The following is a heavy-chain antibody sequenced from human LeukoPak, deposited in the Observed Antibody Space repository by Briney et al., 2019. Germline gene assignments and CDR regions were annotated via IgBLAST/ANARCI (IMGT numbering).Heavy chain of an antibody. J-gene: IGHJ5*02. D-gene: IGHD1-1*01. CDR2: IFQSGST. CDR3: ARVGSDWNDVRYNWFDP. CDR1: GGFLSSGDYS. Sequence: SQTLSLICAVSGGFLSSGDYSWSWIRQPPGKGLEWIGYIFQSGSTYYNQSLKSRVTISVVRSKNQFSLKLSSVTAADTAVYYCARVGSDWNDVRYNWFDPWGQGTLVTVSS. V-gene: IGHV4-30-2*01.